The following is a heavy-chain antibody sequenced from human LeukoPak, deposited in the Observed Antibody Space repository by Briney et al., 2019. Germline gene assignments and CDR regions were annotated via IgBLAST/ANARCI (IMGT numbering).Heavy chain of an antibody. CDR2: ISSSSGTI. CDR1: GFTFSSYS. CDR3: ANSIGGSGSYYAFEH. J-gene: IGHJ4*02. D-gene: IGHD3-10*01. V-gene: IGHV3-48*01. Sequence: GGSLRLSCAASGFTFSSYSMNWVRQAPGKGLEWVSYISSSSGTIYYADSVKGRFTISRDNAKNSLYLQMNSPRAEDMAMYYCANSIGGSGSYYAFEHWGQGTLVTVSS.